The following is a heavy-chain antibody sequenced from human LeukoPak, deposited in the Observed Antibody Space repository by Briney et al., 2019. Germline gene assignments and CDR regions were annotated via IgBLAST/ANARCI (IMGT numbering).Heavy chain of an antibody. V-gene: IGHV1-18*01. J-gene: IGHJ4*02. D-gene: IGHD3-3*01. CDR3: ARETASGYLGFDF. CDR1: GYTFTSYG. Sequence: GASVKVSCKASGYTFTSYGISWVRQAPGQGLEWMGWISAYNGNTNYARNLQARVTVTIDTSTTTAYMELRSLSSDDTAVYFCARETASGYLGFDFWGQGTLITVSS. CDR2: ISAYNGNT.